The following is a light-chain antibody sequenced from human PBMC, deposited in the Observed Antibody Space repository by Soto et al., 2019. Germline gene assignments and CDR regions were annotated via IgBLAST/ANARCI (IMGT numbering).Light chain of an antibody. CDR1: QAISSY. CDR2: GAS. J-gene: IGKJ1*01. V-gene: IGKV1-9*01. CDR3: QQLNSYPRT. Sequence: IPLTQSPSSLSASVGDSVTITCRASQAISSYLAWYQQQPGRAPNLLIYGASTLQSGVPSRFSGRGSGTDFTLTISSLQPEDFATYYCQQLNSYPRTFGQGTKVEIK.